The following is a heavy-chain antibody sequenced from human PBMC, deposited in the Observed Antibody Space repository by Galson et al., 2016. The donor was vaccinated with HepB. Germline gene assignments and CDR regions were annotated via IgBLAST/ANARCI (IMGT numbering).Heavy chain of an antibody. V-gene: IGHV1-3*01. J-gene: IGHJ4*02. Sequence: SVKVSCKASGYTFTSYAMHWVRQAPGQRLEWMGWINAGNGNTKYSLKFQDRVTMTEDTSADTASMELRSLTSEDTAVYYCATDFTFGGVKGFEYWGQGTLVTVAS. CDR2: INAGNGNT. CDR3: ATDFTFGGVKGFEY. D-gene: IGHD3-16*01. CDR1: GYTFTSYA.